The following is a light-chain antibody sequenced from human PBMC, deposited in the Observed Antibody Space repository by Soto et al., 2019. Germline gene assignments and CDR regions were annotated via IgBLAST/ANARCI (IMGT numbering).Light chain of an antibody. J-gene: IGKJ4*01. Sequence: EIVLTQSPATLSLSPGERATLSCRASQSVSSYLAWYQQKPGQAPRLLIYDASNRATGIPARFSGSGSGTDFNLTISSIEPADFPVYYCQQRSKWLTFGGGTKVEIK. CDR1: QSVSSY. V-gene: IGKV3-11*01. CDR2: DAS. CDR3: QQRSKWLT.